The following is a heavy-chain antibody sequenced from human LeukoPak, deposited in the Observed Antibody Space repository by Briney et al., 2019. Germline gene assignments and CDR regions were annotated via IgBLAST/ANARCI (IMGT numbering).Heavy chain of an antibody. CDR2: INHSGST. Sequence: PSETLSLTCTVSGGSLTSSSYYWGWIRQPPGKGLEWIGEINHSGSTNYNPSLKSRVTISVDTSKNQFSLKLSSVTAADTAVYYCARDKSSGFPGPTEKQQCDYWGQGTLATVSS. CDR3: ARDKSSGFPGPTEKQQCDY. V-gene: IGHV4-39*07. D-gene: IGHD6-19*01. J-gene: IGHJ4*02. CDR1: GGSLTSSSYY.